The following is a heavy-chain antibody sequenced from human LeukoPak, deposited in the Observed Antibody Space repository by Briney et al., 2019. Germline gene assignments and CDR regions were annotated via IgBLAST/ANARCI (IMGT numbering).Heavy chain of an antibody. J-gene: IGHJ4*02. CDR3: AKMSGYYPSDH. CDR2: IRYDGTHK. D-gene: IGHD3-22*01. CDR1: GLNFSIYG. V-gene: IGHV3-30*02. Sequence: GGSLRLSCAVSGLNFSIYGMHWVRQAPGKGLEWVSFIRYDGTHKYYADSVKGRFTVSRDNSKNTLYLQMNSLRPEDTAVYYCAKMSGYYPSDHWGQGTLVTVSS.